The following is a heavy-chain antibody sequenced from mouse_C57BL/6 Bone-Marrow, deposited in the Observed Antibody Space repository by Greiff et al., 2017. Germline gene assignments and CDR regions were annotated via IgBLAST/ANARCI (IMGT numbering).Heavy chain of an antibody. CDR2: ISDGGSYT. J-gene: IGHJ3*01. D-gene: IGHD2-5*01. V-gene: IGHV5-4*01. CDR1: GFTFSSYA. Sequence: EVKVVESGGGLVKPGGSLKLSCAASGFTFSSYAMSWVRQTPEKRLEWVATISDGGSYTYYPDNVKGRFTISRDNAKNNLYLQMSHLKSEDTAMYYCARDSLYYSNYGPWFAYWGQGTLVTVSA. CDR3: ARDSLYYSNYGPWFAY.